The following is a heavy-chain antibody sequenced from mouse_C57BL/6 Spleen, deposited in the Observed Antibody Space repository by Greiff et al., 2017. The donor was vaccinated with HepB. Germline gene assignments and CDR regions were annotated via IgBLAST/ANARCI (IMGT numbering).Heavy chain of an antibody. V-gene: IGHV5-4*03. CDR1: GFTFSSYA. CDR2: ISDGGSYT. CDR3: ARGYYGSSPFDD. J-gene: IGHJ2*01. D-gene: IGHD1-1*01. Sequence: DVKLVESGGGLVKPGGSLKLSCAASGFTFSSYAMSWVRQTPEKRLEWVATISDGGSYTYYPDNVKGRFTISRDNAKNNLYLQMSHLKSEDTAMYYCARGYYGSSPFDDWGQGTTLTVAS.